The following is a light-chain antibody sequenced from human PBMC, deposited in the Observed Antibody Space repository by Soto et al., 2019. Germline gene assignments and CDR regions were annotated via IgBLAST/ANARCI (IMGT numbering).Light chain of an antibody. CDR2: GVS. V-gene: IGLV2-14*01. CDR1: TTDVGGYNY. CDR3: SSYRSGGSLV. J-gene: IGLJ3*02. Sequence: QSVLTQPASVSGSPGQWITLSCTGTTTDVGGYNYVSWYQHHPGKAPKLIIYGVSNRPSGLSNRFSGSESGDTASLTISGLQAEDEADYFCSSYRSGGSLVFGGGTKLTVL.